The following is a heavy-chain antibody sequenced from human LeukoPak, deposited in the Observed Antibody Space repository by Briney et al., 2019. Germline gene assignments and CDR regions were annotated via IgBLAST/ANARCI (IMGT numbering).Heavy chain of an antibody. D-gene: IGHD2-21*01. CDR2: IYHSGST. CDR1: GYSISSGYY. J-gene: IGHJ4*02. CDR3: ARESPRGEQYFDY. Sequence: PSETLSHTCAVSGYSISSGYYWGWIRQPPGKGLEWIGSIYHSGSTYYNPSLKSRVTISVDTSKNQFSLKLSSVTAADTAVYYCARESPRGEQYFDYWGQGPVVRVFS. V-gene: IGHV4-38-2*02.